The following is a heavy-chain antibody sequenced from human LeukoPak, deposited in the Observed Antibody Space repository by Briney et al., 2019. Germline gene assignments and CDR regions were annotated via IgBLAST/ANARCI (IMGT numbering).Heavy chain of an antibody. J-gene: IGHJ3*02. Sequence: PGGSLRLSCAASGFTFSSYGMHWVRQAPGKGLEWVAFIRYDGSNKYYADSVKGRFTISRDNSKNTLYLQMNSLRAEDTAVYYCAREIKKYSYGWFGAFDIWGQGTMVTVSS. CDR2: IRYDGSNK. V-gene: IGHV3-30*02. CDR3: AREIKKYSYGWFGAFDI. CDR1: GFTFSSYG. D-gene: IGHD5-18*01.